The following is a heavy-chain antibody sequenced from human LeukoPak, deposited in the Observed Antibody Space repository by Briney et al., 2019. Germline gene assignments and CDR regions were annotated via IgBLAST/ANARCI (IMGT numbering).Heavy chain of an antibody. Sequence: SETLSLTCTVSGGSISSYYWSGIRQPPGKVLEWIGYIYYSASTNENSSLKSRVTISVDTSKNQFSLKLSSVTAADTAVYYCARLGPAYYDILTGYHGYYYYGMDVWGQGTTVTVSS. J-gene: IGHJ6*02. CDR1: GGSISSYY. V-gene: IGHV4-59*08. D-gene: IGHD3-9*01. CDR2: IYYSAST. CDR3: ARLGPAYYDILTGYHGYYYYGMDV.